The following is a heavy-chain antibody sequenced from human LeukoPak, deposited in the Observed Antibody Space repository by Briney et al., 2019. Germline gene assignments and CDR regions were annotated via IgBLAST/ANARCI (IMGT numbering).Heavy chain of an antibody. CDR1: GGSISSYY. V-gene: IGHV4-59*01. Sequence: SETLSLTCTVSGGSISSYYWGWIRQPPGKGLEGIGYIYYSGSTNYNPSLTSRVTISVDASKNQFSLKLSSVTAADTAVYYCARGGSYYCYFDYWGQGTLVTVSS. D-gene: IGHD1-26*01. J-gene: IGHJ4*02. CDR2: IYYSGST. CDR3: ARGGSYYCYFDY.